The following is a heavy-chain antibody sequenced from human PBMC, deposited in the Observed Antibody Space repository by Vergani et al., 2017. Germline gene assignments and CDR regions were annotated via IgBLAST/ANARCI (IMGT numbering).Heavy chain of an antibody. CDR3: ARLRTTPGSYHDQ. CDR1: ESSFISNE. Sequence: EVMLVQSGAEVKKPGESLKISCKYSESSFISNEIAWVRQMSGKGLQWMGNINPIDSKIAYSPSFQGQVTMSADESISTAYLQWSSLKASDTAMYFCARLRTTPGSYHDQWGQGTLITVSS. J-gene: IGHJ5*02. D-gene: IGHD1-26*01. V-gene: IGHV5-51*03. CDR2: INPIDSKI.